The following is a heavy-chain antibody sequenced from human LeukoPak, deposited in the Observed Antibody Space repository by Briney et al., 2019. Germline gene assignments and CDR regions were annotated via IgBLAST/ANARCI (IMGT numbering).Heavy chain of an antibody. D-gene: IGHD3-10*01. CDR1: GGTFNSYA. J-gene: IGHJ4*02. V-gene: IGHV1-69*05. Sequence: ASXXVSCKASGGTFNSYAISWVRQAPGQGLEWMGRIIPIFNTADYAQKFQGRVTITTDESTSTAYMELSSLRSEDTAVYYCARDRDYGSGSYRFDYWGQGTLVTVSS. CDR2: IIPIFNTA. CDR3: ARDRDYGSGSYRFDY.